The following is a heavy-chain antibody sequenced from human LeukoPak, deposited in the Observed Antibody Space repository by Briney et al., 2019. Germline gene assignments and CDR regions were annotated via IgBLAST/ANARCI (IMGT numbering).Heavy chain of an antibody. CDR2: ITYDGYYK. V-gene: IGHV3-30*03. J-gene: IGHJ4*02. CDR3: ARDLSPVVRASPMGY. CDR1: GFTFTSSG. Sequence: PGTSLRLSCAPSGFTFTSSGMHWVRHAPGKGLEWVALITYDGYYKYYSDSVKGRFIISSNTSKNTLYLQMNSLRAEDTAVYYCARDLSPVVRASPMGYWGQGTLVTVSS. D-gene: IGHD3-10*01.